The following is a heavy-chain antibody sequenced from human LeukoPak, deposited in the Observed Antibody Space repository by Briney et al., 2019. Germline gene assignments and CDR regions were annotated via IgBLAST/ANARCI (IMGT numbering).Heavy chain of an antibody. J-gene: IGHJ4*02. CDR2: INSDGSST. Sequence: GGSLRLSCAASGFTISSYWMHWVRQAPGKGLMWVSGINSDGSSTNYADSVKGRFTISRDNAKNTLYLQMNSLRADDTAVYYCARGMGITTGGYWGQGTLVTVSS. V-gene: IGHV3-74*01. CDR3: ARGMGITTGGY. CDR1: GFTISSYW. D-gene: IGHD4-11*01.